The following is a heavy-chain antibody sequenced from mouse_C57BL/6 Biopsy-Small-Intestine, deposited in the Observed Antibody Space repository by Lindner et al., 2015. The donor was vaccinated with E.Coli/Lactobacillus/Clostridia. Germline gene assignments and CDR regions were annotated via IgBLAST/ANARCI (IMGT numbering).Heavy chain of an antibody. CDR3: ARGRLDGESHFDY. V-gene: IGHV1-82*01. J-gene: IGHJ2*01. CDR1: GYASSSSW. Sequence: VQLQESGPELVKPGASVKISCKASGYASSSSWMNWVKQRPGKGLEWIGRIYPGDGDTNYNGKFKGKATLTADKSSSTAYMQLSSLTSEDSAVYFCARGRLDGESHFDYWGQGTTLTVSS. CDR2: IYPGDGDT. D-gene: IGHD2-13*01.